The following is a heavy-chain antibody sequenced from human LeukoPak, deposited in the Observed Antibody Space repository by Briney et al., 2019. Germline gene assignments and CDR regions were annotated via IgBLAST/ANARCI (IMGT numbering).Heavy chain of an antibody. CDR2: IYYSGST. J-gene: IGHJ3*02. V-gene: IGHV4-59*01. Sequence: SETLSLTCTVSGGSISSYYWSWIRQPPGKGLEWIGYIYYSGSTNYNPSLKSRVTISVDTSKNQFSLKLSSVTAADTAVYYCARAERSSSWYPIAFDIWGQGTMVTVSS. D-gene: IGHD6-13*01. CDR1: GGSISSYY. CDR3: ARAERSSSWYPIAFDI.